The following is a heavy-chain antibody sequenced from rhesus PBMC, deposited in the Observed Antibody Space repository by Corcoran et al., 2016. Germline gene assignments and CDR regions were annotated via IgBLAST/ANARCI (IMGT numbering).Heavy chain of an antibody. Sequence: QVQLQESGPGLVKPSETLSLTCAVSGYSISSGHYWGWIRQLPGKGLEWIGYIGGSSGTTYYNPSLKSRVSISEDTSKNQFSLKVSSVTAADTAVYYCARRDSNCFDYWGQGVLVTVSS. J-gene: IGHJ4*01. V-gene: IGHV4-99*01. CDR1: GYSISSGHY. D-gene: IGHD4-23*01. CDR3: ARRDSNCFDY. CDR2: IGGSSGTT.